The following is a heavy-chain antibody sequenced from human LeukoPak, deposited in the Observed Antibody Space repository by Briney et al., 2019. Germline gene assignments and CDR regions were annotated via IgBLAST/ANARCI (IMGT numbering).Heavy chain of an antibody. J-gene: IGHJ6*03. CDR2: MNPNSGNT. D-gene: IGHD3-10*01. Sequence: ASVKVSCKASGYTFTSYDINWVRQATGQGLEWMGWMNPNSGNTGYAQKFQGRVTITTDESTSTAYMELSSLRSEDTAVYYCASGRFGPDYYYYYMDVWGKGTTVTVSS. V-gene: IGHV1-8*01. CDR3: ASGRFGPDYYYYYMDV. CDR1: GYTFTSYD.